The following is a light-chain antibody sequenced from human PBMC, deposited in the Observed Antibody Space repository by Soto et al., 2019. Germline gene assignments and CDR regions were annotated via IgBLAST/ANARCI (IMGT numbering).Light chain of an antibody. J-gene: IGKJ4*01. CDR3: PQYGNSVT. V-gene: IGKV3-20*01. CDR1: QSVYNNY. CDR2: GAS. Sequence: EIVLTQSPGTVSLSPGERATLSCRASQSVYNNYIAWYQQRPGQAPRVIIYGASTRATGTPERFSGSGSGTDFTFTISRLKPEDSALYYCPQYGNSVTFGGGTKV.